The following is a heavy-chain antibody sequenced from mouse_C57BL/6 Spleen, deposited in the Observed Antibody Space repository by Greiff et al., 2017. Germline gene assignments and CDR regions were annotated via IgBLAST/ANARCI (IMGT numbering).Heavy chain of an antibody. Sequence: EVQLQESGPGLVKPSQSLSLTCSVTGYSITSGYYWNWIRQFPGNKLEWMGYISYDGSNNYNPSLKNRISITLDTSKNQFFLKLNSVTTEDTATYYCAREAYWGQGTLVTVSA. CDR3: AREAY. J-gene: IGHJ3*01. CDR2: ISYDGSN. CDR1: GYSITSGYY. V-gene: IGHV3-6*01.